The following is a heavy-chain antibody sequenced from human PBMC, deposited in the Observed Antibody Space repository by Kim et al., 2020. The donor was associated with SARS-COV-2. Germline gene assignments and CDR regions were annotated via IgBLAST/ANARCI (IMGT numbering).Heavy chain of an antibody. CDR3: AKAEYYDSSGYYGLSLAFDI. V-gene: IGHV3-30*02. Sequence: RFTISRDNSKNTLYLQMNSLRAEDTAVYYCAKAEYYDSSGYYGLSLAFDIWGQGTMVTVSS. J-gene: IGHJ3*02. D-gene: IGHD3-22*01.